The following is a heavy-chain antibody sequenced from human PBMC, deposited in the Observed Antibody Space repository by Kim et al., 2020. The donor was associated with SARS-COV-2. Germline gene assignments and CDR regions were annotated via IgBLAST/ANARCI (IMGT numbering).Heavy chain of an antibody. J-gene: IGHJ4*01. CDR3: AKTLRGGITMIVVVINADLDY. CDR1: GFTFSSYA. Sequence: GGSLRLSCAASGFTFSSYAMSWVRQAQGKGLEWVSAISGSGGSTYYADSVKGRFTISRDNSKNTLYLQMNSLIAEETAVYYCAKTLRGGITMIVVVINADLDYCDHGTLVTDSS. CDR2: ISGSGGST. D-gene: IGHD3-22*01. V-gene: IGHV3-23*01.